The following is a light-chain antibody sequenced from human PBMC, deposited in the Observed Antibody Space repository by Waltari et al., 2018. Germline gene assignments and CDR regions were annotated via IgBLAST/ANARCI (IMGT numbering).Light chain of an antibody. CDR2: DNS. CDR1: SSNIGGNY. Sequence: QSVLTQPPSLSATPGQKVTISCSGTSSNIGGNYVSWYQQVPRAAPTLLIYDNSTRPPGIPDRFSASKSGTSATLGIAGLETGDEATYYCASWDLTLSSVIFGGGTKVTV. V-gene: IGLV1-51*01. CDR3: ASWDLTLSSVI. J-gene: IGLJ2*01.